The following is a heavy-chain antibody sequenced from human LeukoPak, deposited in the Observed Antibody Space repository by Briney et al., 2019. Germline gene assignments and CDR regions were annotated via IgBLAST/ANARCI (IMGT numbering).Heavy chain of an antibody. CDR2: ISYDGSNK. J-gene: IGHJ4*02. CDR3: ARDTVGSSTSFDY. Sequence: PGRSLRLSCAASGFTFSSYAMHWVRQAPGKGLEWVAVISYDGSNKYYADSVKGRFTISRDNSKNTLYLQMNSLRAEDTAVYYCARDTVGSSTSFDYWGQGTLDTVSS. CDR1: GFTFSSYA. V-gene: IGHV3-30*04. D-gene: IGHD2-2*01.